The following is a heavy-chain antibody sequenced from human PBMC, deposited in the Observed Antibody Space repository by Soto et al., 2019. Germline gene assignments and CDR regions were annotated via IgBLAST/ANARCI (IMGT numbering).Heavy chain of an antibody. D-gene: IGHD2-15*01. CDR3: ARHRHYRYCSGGSCYQNWFDP. CDR2: IYYSGST. Sequence: SETLSLTCTVSGGSISSSSYYWGWIRQPPGKGLEWIGSIYYSGSTYYNPSLKSRVTISVDTSKNQFSLKLSSVTAADTAVYYCARHRHYRYCSGGSCYQNWFDPWGQGTLVTVSS. V-gene: IGHV4-39*01. J-gene: IGHJ5*02. CDR1: GGSISSSSYY.